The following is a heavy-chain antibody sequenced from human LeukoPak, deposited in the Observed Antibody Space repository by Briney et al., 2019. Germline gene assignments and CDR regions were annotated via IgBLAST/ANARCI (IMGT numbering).Heavy chain of an antibody. CDR1: VGSISSYY. Sequence: PSETLSLTCTVSVGSISSYYWIGIRQPPAKGLEWMGYIYYSGSTDYDPSLKSRVTISVDTSKNQFSLKLSSVTAADTAVYYCARSRRGPVDFDYWGQGTLVTVSS. V-gene: IGHV4-59*01. D-gene: IGHD3-10*01. CDR2: IYYSGST. CDR3: ARSRRGPVDFDY. J-gene: IGHJ4*02.